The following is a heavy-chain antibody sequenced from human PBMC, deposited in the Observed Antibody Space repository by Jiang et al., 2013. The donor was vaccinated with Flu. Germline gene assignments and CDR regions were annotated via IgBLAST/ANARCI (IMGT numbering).Heavy chain of an antibody. D-gene: IGHD7-27*01. V-gene: IGHV4-34*01. Sequence: LLKPSETLSLTCAVYGGSFSGYYWSWIRQPPGKGLEWIGEINHSGSTNYNPSLKSRVTISVDTSKNQFSLKLSSVTAADTAVYYCARGQTGERSTPIDYWGQGTLVTVSS. CDR2: INHSGST. CDR1: GGSFSGYY. J-gene: IGHJ4*02. CDR3: ARGQTGERSTPIDY.